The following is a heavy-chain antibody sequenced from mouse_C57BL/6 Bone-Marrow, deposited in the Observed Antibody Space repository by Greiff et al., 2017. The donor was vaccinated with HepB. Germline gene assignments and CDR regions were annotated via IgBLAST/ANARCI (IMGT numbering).Heavy chain of an antibody. CDR2: IYPGSGNT. CDR1: GYTFTDYY. J-gene: IGHJ1*03. Sequence: QVQLQQSGAELVRPGASVKLSCKAPGYTFTDYYINWVKQRPGQGLEWIARIYPGSGNTYYNEKFKGKATLTAEKSSSTAYMQLSSLTSEDSAVYFCARSSTVVADFDVWGTGTTVTVSS. CDR3: ARSSTVVADFDV. V-gene: IGHV1-76*01. D-gene: IGHD1-1*01.